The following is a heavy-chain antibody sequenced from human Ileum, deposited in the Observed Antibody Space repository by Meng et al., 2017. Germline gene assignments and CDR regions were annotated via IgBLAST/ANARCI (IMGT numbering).Heavy chain of an antibody. J-gene: IGHJ4*02. CDR1: GGSISSGDYY. CDR3: ARDRDSSGYYPY. Sequence: QVQLQESGPGLVKPSQTLSLTCTVSGGSISSGDYYWSWIRQPPGKGLEWIGYIYYSGRTYYNPSLKSRLTISVDTSKNQFSLKLSSVTAADTAVYYCARDRDSSGYYPYWGQGTLVTVSS. CDR2: IYYSGRT. D-gene: IGHD3-22*01. V-gene: IGHV4-30-4*01.